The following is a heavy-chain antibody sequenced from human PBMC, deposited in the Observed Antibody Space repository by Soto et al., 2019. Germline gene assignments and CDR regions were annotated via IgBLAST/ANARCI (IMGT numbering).Heavy chain of an antibody. J-gene: IGHJ4*02. CDR3: ARDRTVTRGGGVDY. D-gene: IGHD4-4*01. V-gene: IGHV1-69*08. CDR1: GGTFSSYT. CDR2: IIPILGIA. Sequence: QVQLVQSGAEVKKPGSSVKVSCKASGGTFSSYTISWVRQAPGQGLEWMGRIIPILGIANYAQKFQGRVTITADKSTSTAYMEVGSLRSEETAVYYCARDRTVTRGGGVDYWGQGTLVTVSS.